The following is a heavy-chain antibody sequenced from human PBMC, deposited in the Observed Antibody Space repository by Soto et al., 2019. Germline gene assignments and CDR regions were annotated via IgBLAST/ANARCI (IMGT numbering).Heavy chain of an antibody. Sequence: GASVKVSCKASGYTFTSYGISWVRQAPGQGLEWMGWISAYNGNTNYAQKLQGRVTMTTDTSTSTAYMELRSLRSDDTAVYYCAREESTMVRGVIITLSYYYGMDVWGQGTTVTVS. CDR2: ISAYNGNT. J-gene: IGHJ6*02. CDR1: GYTFTSYG. CDR3: AREESTMVRGVIITLSYYYGMDV. V-gene: IGHV1-18*04. D-gene: IGHD3-10*01.